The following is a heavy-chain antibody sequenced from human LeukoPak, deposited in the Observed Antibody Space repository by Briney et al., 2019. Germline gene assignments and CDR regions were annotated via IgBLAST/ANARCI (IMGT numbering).Heavy chain of an antibody. CDR2: INHSGST. V-gene: IGHV4-34*01. Sequence: SETLSLTCAVYGGSFSGYYWSWIRQPPGKGLEWIGEINHSGSTNYNPSLKSRVTISVDTSKNQFSLKLSSVTAADTAVYYCASSGPLIAAAGFDYWGQGTLVTVSS. J-gene: IGHJ4*02. D-gene: IGHD6-13*01. CDR1: GGSFSGYY. CDR3: ASSGPLIAAAGFDY.